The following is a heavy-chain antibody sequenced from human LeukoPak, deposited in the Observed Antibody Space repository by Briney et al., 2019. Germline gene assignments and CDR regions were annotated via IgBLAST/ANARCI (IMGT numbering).Heavy chain of an antibody. CDR1: GFTFTCCW. CDR2: IKQDGREK. Sequence: GGSLRLSCAASGFTFTCCWMSWVRQTPGKGLEWVASIKQDGREKFYADSVKGRFTISRDNAKNSLYPQVNSLRAEDTAVYYCARVPGRTRYFDSWGQGILVTVSS. D-gene: IGHD1-26*01. V-gene: IGHV3-7*01. J-gene: IGHJ4*02. CDR3: ARVPGRTRYFDS.